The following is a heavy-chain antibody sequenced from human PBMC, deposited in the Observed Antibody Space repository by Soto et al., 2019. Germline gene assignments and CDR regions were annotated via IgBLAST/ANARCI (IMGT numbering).Heavy chain of an antibody. V-gene: IGHV1-46*01. J-gene: IGHJ6*02. CDR2: INPSGGRT. Sequence: QVQLVQSGAEVKKPGASVRVSCKASGHTFTGYYIHWVRQAPGQGLEWMGMINPSGGRTNYAQKFQGRVNMTRDTSTSTVYMEVSSPRSEDTAVYYCGRGGYDQAGYYGLDIWGQGTSVTVSS. CDR3: GRGGYDQAGYYGLDI. D-gene: IGHD5-12*01. CDR1: GHTFTGYY.